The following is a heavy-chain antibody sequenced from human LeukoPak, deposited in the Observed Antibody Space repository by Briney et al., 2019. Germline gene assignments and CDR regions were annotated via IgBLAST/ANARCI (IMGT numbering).Heavy chain of an antibody. Sequence: GGSLRLSCAASGFTFSSYGMNWVRQAPGKGLEWVSGISGSGDSTYYVDSVKGRFTISRDNSKNTLYLQMSSLRAEDRAVYYCAKDGQLRGQGTLVTVSS. V-gene: IGHV3-23*01. CDR2: ISGSGDST. CDR1: GFTFSSYG. J-gene: IGHJ4*02. D-gene: IGHD5-24*01. CDR3: AKDGQL.